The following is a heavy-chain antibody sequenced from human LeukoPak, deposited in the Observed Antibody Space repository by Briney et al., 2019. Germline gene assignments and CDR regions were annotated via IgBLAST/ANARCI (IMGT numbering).Heavy chain of an antibody. Sequence: PGRSLRLSCVASGFTFSNYGMHWVRQAPGKGLEWVTVIWYDTTNKYYADSVKGRFTISRDNSKNTLYLQMNSLRADDTAVYYCARDRGYGSGSYSLDYWGQGTLVNVPS. V-gene: IGHV3-33*01. CDR2: IWYDTTNK. D-gene: IGHD3-10*01. J-gene: IGHJ4*02. CDR1: GFTFSNYG. CDR3: ARDRGYGSGSYSLDY.